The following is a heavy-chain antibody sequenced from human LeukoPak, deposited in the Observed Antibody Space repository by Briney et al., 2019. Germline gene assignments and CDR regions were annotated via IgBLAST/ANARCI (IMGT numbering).Heavy chain of an antibody. J-gene: IGHJ5*02. CDR2: IYPGDSDT. CDR3: AVGNSSGWYFSDNWFDP. Sequence: GESLQISCKVSGDNFASYRIGWVRQVPGKGLEWMGIIYPGDSDTRYSPSFQGQVTISADKSISTAYLQWSSLKASDTAMYYCAVGNSSGWYFSDNWFDPWGQGSLVTVSS. V-gene: IGHV5-51*01. D-gene: IGHD6-19*01. CDR1: GDNFASYR.